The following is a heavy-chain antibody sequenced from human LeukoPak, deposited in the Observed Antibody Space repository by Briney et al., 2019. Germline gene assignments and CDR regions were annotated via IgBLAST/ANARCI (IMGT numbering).Heavy chain of an antibody. CDR2: IYYSGRT. J-gene: IGHJ1*01. CDR1: GDSVSRSDSY. CDR3: ARRRYYDGSGYLE. Sequence: SETLSLPCSVSGDSVSRSDSYWDWIRQPPGKGLEWIGTIYYSGRTYYSPSLKSRVTMSVDPSNNQFSLNLRSVTAADTTVYYCARRRYYDGSGYLEWGQGTLLSVSS. V-gene: IGHV4-39*01. D-gene: IGHD3-22*01.